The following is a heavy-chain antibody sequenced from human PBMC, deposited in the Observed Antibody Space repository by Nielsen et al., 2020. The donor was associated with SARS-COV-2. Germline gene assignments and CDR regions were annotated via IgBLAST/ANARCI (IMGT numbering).Heavy chain of an antibody. V-gene: IGHV4-34*01. Sequence: SETLSLTCAVYGGSFSGYYWSWIRQPPGKGLEWIGEINHSGSTNYNPSLKSRVTISVDTSKNQFSLKLSSVTAADTAVYYCARDIYGSGSYYGNWFDPWGQGTLVTVSS. D-gene: IGHD3-10*01. CDR2: INHSGST. J-gene: IGHJ5*02. CDR1: GGSFSGYY. CDR3: ARDIYGSGSYYGNWFDP.